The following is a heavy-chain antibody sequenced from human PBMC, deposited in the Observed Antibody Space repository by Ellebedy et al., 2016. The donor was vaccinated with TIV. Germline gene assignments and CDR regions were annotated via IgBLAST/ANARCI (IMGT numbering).Heavy chain of an antibody. J-gene: IGHJ6*02. CDR1: GYSFTSYW. V-gene: IGHV5-51*01. CDR3: ARGQVATIPYYGMDV. CDR2: IYPGDSDT. D-gene: IGHD5-12*01. Sequence: GESLKISXKGSGYSFTSYWIGWVRQMPGKGLEWMGIIYPGDSDTRYSPSFQGQVTISAGKSISTAYLQWSSLKASDTAMYYCARGQVATIPYYGMDVWGQGTTVTVSS.